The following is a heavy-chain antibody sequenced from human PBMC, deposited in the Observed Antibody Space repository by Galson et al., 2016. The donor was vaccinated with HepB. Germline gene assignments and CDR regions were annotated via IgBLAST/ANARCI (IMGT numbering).Heavy chain of an antibody. V-gene: IGHV3-43*01. CDR3: AKDWGSLWESSGKGMDV. J-gene: IGHJ6*02. CDR1: GFTFDDYT. CDR2: ISWDGGST. Sequence: SLRLSCAASGFTFDDYTMHWVRQAPGKGLEWVSLISWDGGSTYYADSVKGRFTISRDKSKNSLYLQMNSLRTEDTALYYCAKDWGSLWESSGKGMDVWGQGTTVTVSS. D-gene: IGHD3-10*01.